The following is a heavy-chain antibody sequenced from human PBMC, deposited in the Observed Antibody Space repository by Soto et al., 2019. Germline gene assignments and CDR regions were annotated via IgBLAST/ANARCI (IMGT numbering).Heavy chain of an antibody. D-gene: IGHD2-2*01. J-gene: IGHJ3*02. CDR2: IDPSDSYT. V-gene: IGHV5-10-1*01. CDR1: GYSFTSSW. CDR3: ARHHCSSTSCYVGGDAFDI. Sequence: GESLKISCKGSGYSFTSSWISGVRQMPGKGLEWMGRIDPSDSYTNYSPPFQGHVTISADKSISTAYLQWSSLKASDTAMYYCARHHCSSTSCYVGGDAFDIWGQGTMVTVSS.